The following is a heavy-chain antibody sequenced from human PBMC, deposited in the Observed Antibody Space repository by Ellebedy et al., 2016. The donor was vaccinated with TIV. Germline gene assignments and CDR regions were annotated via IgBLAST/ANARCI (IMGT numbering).Heavy chain of an antibody. CDR2: IIPIFGTA. CDR3: ARGLRETAASYGMDV. CDR1: GGTFSSYA. J-gene: IGHJ6*02. V-gene: IGHV1-69*13. D-gene: IGHD5-12*01. Sequence: ASVKVSCKASGGTFSSYAISWVRQAPGQGLEWMGGIIPIFGTANYAQKFQGRVTITADESTSTAYMELSSLRSEDTAVYYCARGLRETAASYGMDVWGQGTTVSVSS.